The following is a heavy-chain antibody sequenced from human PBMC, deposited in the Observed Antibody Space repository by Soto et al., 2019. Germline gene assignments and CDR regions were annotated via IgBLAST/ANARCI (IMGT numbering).Heavy chain of an antibody. D-gene: IGHD2-2*03. V-gene: IGHV3-23*01. CDR3: AKLDIVVVPAAKDYDY. Sequence: GGSLRLSCAASGFTFSSYAMSWVRQAPGKGLEWVSAISGSGGSTYYADSVKGRFTISRDNSKNTLYLQMNSLRAEDTAVYYCAKLDIVVVPAAKDYDYWGQGTLVTVSS. J-gene: IGHJ4*02. CDR1: GFTFSSYA. CDR2: ISGSGGST.